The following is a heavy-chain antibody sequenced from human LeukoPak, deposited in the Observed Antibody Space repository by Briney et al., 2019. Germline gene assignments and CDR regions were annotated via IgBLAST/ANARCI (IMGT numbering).Heavy chain of an antibody. CDR2: ISYDGSNK. CDR3: ANGTPRGPFDY. D-gene: IGHD1-26*01. J-gene: IGHJ4*02. CDR1: GFTFSSYG. Sequence: GGSLRLSCAASGFTFSSYGMHWVRQAPGKGLEWVAVISYDGSNKYYADSVKGRFTISRDNSKNTLYLQMNSLRAEDTAVYYCANGTPRGPFDYWGQGTLVTVSS. V-gene: IGHV3-30*19.